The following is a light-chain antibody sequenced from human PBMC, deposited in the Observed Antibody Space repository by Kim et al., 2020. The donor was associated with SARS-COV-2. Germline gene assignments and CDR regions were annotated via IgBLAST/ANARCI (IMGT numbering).Light chain of an antibody. CDR1: SLRSYY. Sequence: VDLGQTVRTTCQGDSLRSYYATWYQQKPGQAPTLVIYGKNNRPSGIPDRFSGSSSGNTASLTTTGTQAGDEADYYCNSRDSNNNVVFGGGTQLTVL. V-gene: IGLV3-19*01. J-gene: IGLJ2*01. CDR2: GKN. CDR3: NSRDSNNNVV.